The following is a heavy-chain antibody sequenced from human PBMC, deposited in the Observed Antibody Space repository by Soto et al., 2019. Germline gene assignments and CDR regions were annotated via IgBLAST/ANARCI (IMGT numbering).Heavy chain of an antibody. V-gene: IGHV4-61*01. J-gene: IGHJ4*02. CDR2: IYYSGST. D-gene: IGHD2-2*01. Sequence: SETLSLTCTVSGGSVSSSTYYWSWIRQPPGKGLECIGYIYYSGSTNYNPSLKSRVTISVDTSKNQFSLKMNSVTAADTAVYYCARGGGSTAAFDYWGQGTLVTVSS. CDR3: ARGGGSTAAFDY. CDR1: GGSVSSSTYY.